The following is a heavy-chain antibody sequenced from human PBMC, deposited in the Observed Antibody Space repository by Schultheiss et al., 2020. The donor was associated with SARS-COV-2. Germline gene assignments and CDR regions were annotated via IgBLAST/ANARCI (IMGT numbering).Heavy chain of an antibody. CDR3: ARDTGGGDWFDP. CDR2: IYYSGST. Sequence: SQTLSLTCTVSSGSISSYYWSWIRQPPGKGLEWIGYIYYSGSTNYNPSLKSRVTISVDTSKNQFSLKLSSVTAADTAVYYCARDTGGGDWFDPWGQGTLVTVSS. CDR1: SGSISSYY. D-gene: IGHD3-16*01. V-gene: IGHV4-59*01. J-gene: IGHJ5*02.